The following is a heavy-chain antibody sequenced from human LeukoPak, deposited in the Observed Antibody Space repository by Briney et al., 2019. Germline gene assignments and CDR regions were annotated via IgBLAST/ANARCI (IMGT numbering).Heavy chain of an antibody. V-gene: IGHV3-48*03. D-gene: IGHD3-10*01. CDR3: ARDLYYYGPGNYVPGLPDF. CDR1: GFTFSSYE. Sequence: PGGSLRLSCAASGFTFSSYEMNWVRQAPGKGLEWVSYISSSGSTIYYADSVKGRFTISRDNAKNSLYLQMNSLRAEDTAVYYCARDLYYYGPGNYVPGLPDFWGQGTLVTVSS. CDR2: ISSSGSTI. J-gene: IGHJ4*02.